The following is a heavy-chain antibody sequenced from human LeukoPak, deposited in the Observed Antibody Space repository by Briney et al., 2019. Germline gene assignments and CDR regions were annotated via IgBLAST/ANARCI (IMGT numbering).Heavy chain of an antibody. D-gene: IGHD1-26*01. CDR1: GGSISIYY. Sequence: SETLSLTCTVSGGSISIYYWSWVRQPPGRGLEWIGYIYNSGSTIYNPPLKSRVTISVDTSKNQFSLKLSSVTAADTAVYYCARVMGATRYNWFDPWGQGTLVTVSS. V-gene: IGHV4-59*01. J-gene: IGHJ5*02. CDR3: ARVMGATRYNWFDP. CDR2: IYNSGST.